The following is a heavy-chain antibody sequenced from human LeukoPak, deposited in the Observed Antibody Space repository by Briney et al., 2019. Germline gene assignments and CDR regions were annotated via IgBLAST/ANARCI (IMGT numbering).Heavy chain of an antibody. V-gene: IGHV4-61*02. Sequence: PSETLSLTCTVSGGSISSGSYYWSWIRQPAGKGLEWIGRIYTSGSTNYNPSLKSRVTISVDTSKNQFSLKLSSVTAADTAVYYCARARSSWVVYMDVWGKGTTVTVSS. CDR1: GGSISSGSYY. CDR2: IYTSGST. J-gene: IGHJ6*03. D-gene: IGHD6-13*01. CDR3: ARARSSWVVYMDV.